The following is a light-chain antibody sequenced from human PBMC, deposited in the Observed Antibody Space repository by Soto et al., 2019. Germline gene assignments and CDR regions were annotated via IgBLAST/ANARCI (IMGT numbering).Light chain of an antibody. CDR3: QQYGGSPRT. Sequence: EIVLTRSPATLSLSPGERATLSCRASQSVGSYLAWYQQKPGQSPRLLIYDVSNRATGIPARFSGSGSGTDFTLTISRLEPEDFAVYYCQQYGGSPRTFGQGTKVDIK. CDR2: DVS. V-gene: IGKV3-11*01. CDR1: QSVGSY. J-gene: IGKJ1*01.